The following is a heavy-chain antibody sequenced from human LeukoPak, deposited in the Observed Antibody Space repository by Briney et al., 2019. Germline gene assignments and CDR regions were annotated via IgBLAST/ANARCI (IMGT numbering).Heavy chain of an antibody. D-gene: IGHD2-2*01. CDR3: ARDIVVVPASGMDV. J-gene: IGHJ6*02. CDR1: GYTFTSYG. Sequence: GASVKVSCKASGYTFTSYGISWVRQAPGQGLGWMGWISAYNGNTNYAQKLQGRVTMTTDTSTSTAYMELRSLRSDDTAVYYCARDIVVVPASGMDVWGQGTTVTVSS. CDR2: ISAYNGNT. V-gene: IGHV1-18*01.